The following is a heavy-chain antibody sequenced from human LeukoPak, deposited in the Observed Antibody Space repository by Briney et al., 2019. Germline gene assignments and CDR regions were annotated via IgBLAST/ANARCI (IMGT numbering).Heavy chain of an antibody. V-gene: IGHV4-30-2*01. CDR3: ARAERAYCGGDCYSGFDY. D-gene: IGHD2-21*02. J-gene: IGHJ4*02. Sequence: SETLSLTCAVSGGSISSGGYSWSWIRQPPGKGLEWIGYIYHSGSTYYNPSLKSRVTISVDRSKNQFSLKLSSVTAADTAVYYCARAERAYCGGDCYSGFDYWGQGTLVTVSS. CDR2: IYHSGST. CDR1: GGSISSGGYS.